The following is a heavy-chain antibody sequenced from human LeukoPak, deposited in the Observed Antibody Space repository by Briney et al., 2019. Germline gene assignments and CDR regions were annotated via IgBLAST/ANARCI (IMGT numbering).Heavy chain of an antibody. D-gene: IGHD2-15*01. J-gene: IGHJ4*02. CDR2: IYCSGST. CDR3: ARGVDYFDY. V-gene: IGHV4-59*01. Sequence: EPSETLSLTCTVSGGSISSYYWSWIRQPPGKGLEWIGYIYCSGSTNYNPSLKSRVTISVDTSKNQFSLKLSSVTAADTAVYYCARGVDYFDYWGQGTLVTVSS. CDR1: GGSISSYY.